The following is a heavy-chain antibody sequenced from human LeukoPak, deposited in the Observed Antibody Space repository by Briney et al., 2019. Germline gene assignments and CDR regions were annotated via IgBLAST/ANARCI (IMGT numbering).Heavy chain of an antibody. V-gene: IGHV1-2*02. CDR3: AIDMRYDSSGLPDY. CDR1: VYTYTSYY. D-gene: IGHD6-19*01. CDR2: ISPNSGGT. Sequence: ASVKVSGKASVYTYTSYYMHWVRQAPGQGLEWMGWISPNSGGTNYAQKFQGRVTMTRDTSISTAYMELSRLRSDDTAVYYCAIDMRYDSSGLPDYWGQGTLVTVSS. J-gene: IGHJ4*02.